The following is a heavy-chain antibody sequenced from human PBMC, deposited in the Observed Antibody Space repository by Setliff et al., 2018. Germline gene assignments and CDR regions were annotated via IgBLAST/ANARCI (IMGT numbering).Heavy chain of an antibody. D-gene: IGHD2-8*01. CDR1: TASIGLYY. J-gene: IGHJ4*02. V-gene: IGHV4-4*08. Sequence: SETLSLTCTVSTASIGLYYWAWIRQPPGKGFEWIGYMLPGGTNNNNPSLRSRVPISADSSKRQLSLRLSSVTAADTAVYWCARLRGNGFSIECWGQGALVTVSS. CDR2: MLPGGTN. CDR3: ARLRGNGFSIEC.